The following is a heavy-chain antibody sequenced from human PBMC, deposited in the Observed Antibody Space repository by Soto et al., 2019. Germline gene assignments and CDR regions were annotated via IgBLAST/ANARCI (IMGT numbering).Heavy chain of an antibody. J-gene: IGHJ3*02. D-gene: IGHD3-3*01. CDR1: GFTFSSYA. CDR3: AKDRVSDLDDFGSGDAFDI. CDR2: ISGSGGST. V-gene: IGHV3-23*01. Sequence: GGYLRLSCAASGFTFSSYAMSWVRQAPGKGLEWVSAISGSGGSTYYADSVKGRFTISRDNSKNTLYLQMNSLRAEDAAVYYCAKDRVSDLDDFGSGDAFDIWGQGTMVTVSS.